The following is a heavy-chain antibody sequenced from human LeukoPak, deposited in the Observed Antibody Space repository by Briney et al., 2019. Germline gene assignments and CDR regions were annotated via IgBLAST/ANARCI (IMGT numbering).Heavy chain of an antibody. Sequence: GGSLRLSCAASGFTFSSYWMSWVRQAPGKGLEWVAFIRSDGSNKDYADSVKGRFTISRDNSKNTLYLQMNSLRAEDTAVYYCAKDPRAVADDYFDYWGQGTLVTVSS. V-gene: IGHV3-30*02. CDR3: AKDPRAVADDYFDY. D-gene: IGHD6-19*01. J-gene: IGHJ4*02. CDR1: GFTFSSYW. CDR2: IRSDGSNK.